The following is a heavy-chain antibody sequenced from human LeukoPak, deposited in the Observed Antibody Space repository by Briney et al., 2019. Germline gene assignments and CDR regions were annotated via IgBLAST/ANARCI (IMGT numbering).Heavy chain of an antibody. V-gene: IGHV5-10-1*01. CDR3: AAIGYCSSTSCPMERFDY. J-gene: IGHJ4*02. D-gene: IGHD2-2*01. CDR2: IDPSDSYT. Sequence: GESLKISCKGSGYSFTSYWISWVRQMPGKGLEWMGRIDPSDSYTNYSPSFQGHVTISADKSISTAYLQWSSLKASDTAMYYCAAIGYCSSTSCPMERFDYWGQGTLVTVSS. CDR1: GYSFTSYW.